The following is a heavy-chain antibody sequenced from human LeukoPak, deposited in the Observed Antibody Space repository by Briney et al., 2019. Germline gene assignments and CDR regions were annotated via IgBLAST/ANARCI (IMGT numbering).Heavy chain of an antibody. CDR2: IYYNGST. V-gene: IGHV4-59*01. Sequence: SETLSLTCTVSGGSISSYYWSWIRQPPGKGLEWIGYIYYNGSTNYNPSLKSRVTISVDTSKNQFSLKLSSVTAADTAVYYCARSTSRMGLFDPWGQGTLVTVSS. D-gene: IGHD2-8*01. CDR3: ARSTSRMGLFDP. CDR1: GGSISSYY. J-gene: IGHJ5*02.